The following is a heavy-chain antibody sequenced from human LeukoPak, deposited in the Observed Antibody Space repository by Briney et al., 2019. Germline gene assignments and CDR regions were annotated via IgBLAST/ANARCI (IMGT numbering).Heavy chain of an antibody. J-gene: IGHJ4*02. CDR2: ISWNSRRI. D-gene: IGHD4-17*01. Sequence: PGRSLRLSCAASGLTPDDDAMHWVRPATGKGLEWVAGISWNSRRIDYADSVKGRFTISRDNAKNSLYLQMNSLRAEEKALYFCAKSYSVTVTSGYFDYWGQGTLVTVSS. V-gene: IGHV3-9*02. CDR3: AKSYSVTVTSGYFDY. CDR1: GLTPDDDA.